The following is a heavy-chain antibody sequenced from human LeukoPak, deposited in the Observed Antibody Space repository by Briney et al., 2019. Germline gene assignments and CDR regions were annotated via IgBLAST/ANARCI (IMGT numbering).Heavy chain of an antibody. CDR1: GGSISSGSYY. J-gene: IGHJ4*02. V-gene: IGHV4-61*02. CDR2: IYTSGST. D-gene: IGHD3-3*01. Sequence: SETLSLTCTVSGGSISSGSYYWSWIRQPAGKGLEWIGRIYTSGSTNYNPSLKSRVTISVDTSKNQFSLKLSSVTAADTAVYYCGREDYDFWSGSPYYFDYWGQGTLVTVSS. CDR3: GREDYDFWSGSPYYFDY.